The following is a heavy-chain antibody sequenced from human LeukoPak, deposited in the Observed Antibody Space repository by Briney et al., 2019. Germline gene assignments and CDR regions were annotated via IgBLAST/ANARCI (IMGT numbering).Heavy chain of an antibody. Sequence: ASVTVSCKASGYTFTSYGISWVRQAPGQGLEWMGWISAYNGNTNYAQKLQGRVTMTRDTSTSTVYMELSSLRSEDTAVYYCARVPRWLQSLNFDYWGQGTLVTVSS. V-gene: IGHV1-18*01. CDR2: ISAYNGNT. CDR1: GYTFTSYG. J-gene: IGHJ4*02. D-gene: IGHD5-24*01. CDR3: ARVPRWLQSLNFDY.